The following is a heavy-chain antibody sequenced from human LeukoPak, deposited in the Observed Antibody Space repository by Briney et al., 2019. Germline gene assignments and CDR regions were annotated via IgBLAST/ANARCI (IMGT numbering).Heavy chain of an antibody. Sequence: PGGSLRLSCAASGFTFSSYEMNWVRQAPGKGLEWVSYISSSGSTIYYADSVKGRFTISRDNSKNTLYLQMNSLRAEDTAVYYCAKSPRYYYGSGSYHDYWGQGTLVTVSS. CDR2: ISSSGSTI. V-gene: IGHV3-48*03. D-gene: IGHD3-10*01. J-gene: IGHJ4*02. CDR1: GFTFSSYE. CDR3: AKSPRYYYGSGSYHDY.